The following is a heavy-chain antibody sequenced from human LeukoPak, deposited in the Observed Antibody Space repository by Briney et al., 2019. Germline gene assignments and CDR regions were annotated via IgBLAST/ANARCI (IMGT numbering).Heavy chain of an antibody. Sequence: GGSLRHGCAASGFTFGYSWMHWGRQGPGKGLVWVSRISGDGSIIRYAASVKGRFTISRDNAKNTLYLQMNSLRAEDTAVYYCARGGSPREALGHTFHIWGQGTMVTVSS. CDR2: ISGDGSII. J-gene: IGHJ3*02. CDR1: GFTFGYSW. D-gene: IGHD1-26*01. CDR3: ARGGSPREALGHTFHI. V-gene: IGHV3-74*01.